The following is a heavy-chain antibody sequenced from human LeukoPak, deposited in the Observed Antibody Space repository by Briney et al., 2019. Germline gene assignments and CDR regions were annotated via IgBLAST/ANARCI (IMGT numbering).Heavy chain of an antibody. Sequence: ASVTVSYKVSGDTLTELSTHWVRQAPGKGGEGMGGFDPEQGEMIYAQKLQGRVTMPEARSTDTAYMELSSLRSEDTAVYYCATGGPWDLLKYWGQGTLVTVST. CDR3: ATGGPWDLLKY. V-gene: IGHV1-24*01. CDR2: FDPEQGEM. CDR1: GDTLTELS. D-gene: IGHD3-9*01. J-gene: IGHJ4*02.